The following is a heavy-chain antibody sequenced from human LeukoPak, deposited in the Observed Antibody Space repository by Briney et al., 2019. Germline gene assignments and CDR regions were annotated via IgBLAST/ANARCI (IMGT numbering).Heavy chain of an antibody. CDR2: IAHDGGEE. Sequence: GSLRLSCAVSGFAFKSHGLHRVRQAPGKGPEWVANIAHDGGEEYYADSVRGRFTVPRDNSQNMLHLQMNNLRVEYTAVYYCASDSISINAFDAWGQGTMVTVSS. V-gene: IGHV3-30*13. CDR3: ASDSISINAFDA. J-gene: IGHJ3*01. D-gene: IGHD3-10*01. CDR1: GFAFKSHG.